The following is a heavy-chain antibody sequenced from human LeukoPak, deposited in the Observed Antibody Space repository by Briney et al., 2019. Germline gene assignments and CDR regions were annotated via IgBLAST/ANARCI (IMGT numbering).Heavy chain of an antibody. CDR1: GFTFSDYY. Sequence: GGSLRLSCAASGFTFSDYYMTWIRQPPWKGLEWVSYIANSGRSIYYTDSVKGRFTISRDNAKNSLYLQMNSLRAEDTAMYYCARGALATINYWYFDLWGRGTLVTVSS. D-gene: IGHD5-24*01. J-gene: IGHJ2*01. CDR2: IANSGRSI. V-gene: IGHV3-11*01. CDR3: ARGALATINYWYFDL.